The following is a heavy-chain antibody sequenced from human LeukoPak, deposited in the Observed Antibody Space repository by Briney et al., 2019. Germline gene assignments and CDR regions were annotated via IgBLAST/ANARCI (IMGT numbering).Heavy chain of an antibody. CDR2: ISPTGSTT. J-gene: IGHJ4*02. CDR3: ARGPSSNWSGLDF. D-gene: IGHD6-13*01. Sequence: GGSLRLSCVASGFIFSDFWMSWARQLPGKGLVWVSRISPTGSTTSYADSVKGRFTVSRDNAKNTLYLQVNNLRAEDTAVYYCARGPSSNWSGLDFWGQGTLLTVSS. CDR1: GFIFSDFW. V-gene: IGHV3-74*01.